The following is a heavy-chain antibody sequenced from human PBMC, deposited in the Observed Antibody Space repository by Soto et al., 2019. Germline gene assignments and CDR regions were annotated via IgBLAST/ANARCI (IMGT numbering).Heavy chain of an antibody. CDR2: INPNSGGT. CDR3: ARDGGYCSSTSCFIRDYYYYGSDG. Sequence: ASVKVSCKASGYTFTGYYMHWVRQAPGQGLEWMGWINPNSGGTNYAQKFQGWVTMTRDTSISTAYMELSRLRSDDTAVYYCARDGGYCSSTSCFIRDYYYYGSDGWGQGTTVTVSS. CDR1: GYTFTGYY. V-gene: IGHV1-2*04. J-gene: IGHJ6*02. D-gene: IGHD2-2*01.